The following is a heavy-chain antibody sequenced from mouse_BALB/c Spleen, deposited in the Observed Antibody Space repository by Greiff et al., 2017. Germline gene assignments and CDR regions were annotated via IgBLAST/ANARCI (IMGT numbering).Heavy chain of an antibody. J-gene: IGHJ4*01. CDR1: GFNIKDYY. CDR3: NAGYDGAYAMDY. CDR2: IDPENGDT. V-gene: IGHV14-4*02. Sequence: EVQLQQSGAELVRSGASVKLSCTASGFNIKDYYMHWVKQRPEQGLEWIGWIDPENGDTEYAPKFQGKATMTADTSSNTAYLQLSSLTSEDTAVYYCNAGYDGAYAMDYWGQGTSVTVSS. D-gene: IGHD2-14*01.